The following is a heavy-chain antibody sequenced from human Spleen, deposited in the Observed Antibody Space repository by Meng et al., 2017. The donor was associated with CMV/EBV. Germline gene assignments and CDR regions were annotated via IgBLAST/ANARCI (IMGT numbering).Heavy chain of an antibody. CDR3: ARERLDNVWGSYDFGPYFDY. CDR2: ISAYNGHT. CDR1: GYTFTSHG. J-gene: IGHJ4*02. V-gene: IGHV1-8*01. Sequence: ASVKVSCKASGYTFTSHGVNWVRQAPGQGLEWMAWISAYNGHTNYAHKFQGRVTMTRNTSISTAYMELSSLRSEDTAVYYCARERLDNVWGSYDFGPYFDYWGQGTLVTVSS. D-gene: IGHD3-16*01.